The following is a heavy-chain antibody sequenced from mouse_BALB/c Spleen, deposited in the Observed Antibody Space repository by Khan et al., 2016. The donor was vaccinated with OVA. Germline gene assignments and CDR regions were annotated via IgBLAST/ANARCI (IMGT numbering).Heavy chain of an antibody. D-gene: IGHD2-2*01. CDR1: GYTLTSYY. J-gene: IGHJ3*01. Sequence: VQLQESGAELVKPGASVRLSCKASGYTLTSYYLYWVKQRPGQGLEWIGDINPSSGGTNFNEKFKSKATLTVDKSSSTAYIQLNSLTSEDSAVYYCTRSGYGSFAYWGQGTLVTVSA. V-gene: IGHV1S81*02. CDR2: INPSSGGT. CDR3: TRSGYGSFAY.